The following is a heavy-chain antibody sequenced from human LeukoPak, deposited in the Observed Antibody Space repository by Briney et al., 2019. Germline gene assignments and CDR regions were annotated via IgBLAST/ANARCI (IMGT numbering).Heavy chain of an antibody. D-gene: IGHD5-12*01. CDR2: ISSSSYI. J-gene: IGHJ4*02. Sequence: PGGSLRLSCAASGFTFSSYSMNWVRQAPGKGLEWVSSISSSSYIYYADSVKGRFTISRDNAKNSLYLQMNSLRAEDTAVYYCARDFEYGGYFVWGQGTLVTVSS. CDR1: GFTFSSYS. CDR3: ARDFEYGGYFV. V-gene: IGHV3-21*01.